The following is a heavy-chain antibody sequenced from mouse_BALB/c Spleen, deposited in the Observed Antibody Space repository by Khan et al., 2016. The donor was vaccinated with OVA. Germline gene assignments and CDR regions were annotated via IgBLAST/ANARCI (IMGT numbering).Heavy chain of an antibody. CDR3: AREGSTMITTAFAY. J-gene: IGHJ3*01. Sequence: QVQLKQSGPGLVAPSQSLSITCTVSGFSLTSYGVHRVRQPPGKGLEWLGVIWAGGSTNYNSALMSRLSISKDNSKSQVFLKMNSLQTDDTAMYYCAREGSTMITTAFAYWGQGTLVTVSA. CDR1: GFSLTSYG. V-gene: IGHV2-9*02. CDR2: IWAGGST. D-gene: IGHD2-4*01.